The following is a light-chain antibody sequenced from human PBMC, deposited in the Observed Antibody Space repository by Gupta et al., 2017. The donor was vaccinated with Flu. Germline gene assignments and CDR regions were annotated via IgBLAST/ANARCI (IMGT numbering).Light chain of an antibody. J-gene: IGLJ1*01. CDR2: DNN. CDR1: SSSVGSNA. V-gene: IGLV1-44*01. Sequence: SSSVGSNAVHWYQQVPGTAPKLLIYDNNQRPSGVPDRFSGSKSGTSASLAISGLQSEDEAHYYCAAWDDSLNGHYIFGTGTEVTVL. CDR3: AAWDDSLNGHYI.